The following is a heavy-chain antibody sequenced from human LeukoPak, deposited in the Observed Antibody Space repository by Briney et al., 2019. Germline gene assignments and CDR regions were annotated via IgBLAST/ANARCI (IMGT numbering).Heavy chain of an antibody. D-gene: IGHD5-24*01. CDR2: ISGSGGST. V-gene: IGHV3-23*01. Sequence: GGSLRLSCVGSGFGFSRFAMTWVRQAPGKGLEWVSGISGSGGSTYYADSAKGRFTVSRDNSKSTLNLQMNSLRAEDTAVYYCTKDQADGYTNYGDYWGQGTLVTVSS. CDR3: TKDQADGYTNYGDY. CDR1: GFGFSRFA. J-gene: IGHJ4*02.